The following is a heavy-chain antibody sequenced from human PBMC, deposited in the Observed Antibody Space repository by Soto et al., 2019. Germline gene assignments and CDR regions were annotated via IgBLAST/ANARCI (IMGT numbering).Heavy chain of an antibody. CDR3: ARGNSSGCSYYYYGMDV. CDR2: IYSCGST. V-gene: IGHV3-66*03. CDR1: DLTFSINY. Sequence: VGSLILSGAAADLTFSINYRSWIRQTPGKGLEWVSVIYSCGSTYYADSVKGRFTISRDNSKNTLYLQMNSLRAEDTAVYYCARGNSSGCSYYYYGMDVWGQGTTVTVSS. D-gene: IGHD6-19*01. J-gene: IGHJ6*02.